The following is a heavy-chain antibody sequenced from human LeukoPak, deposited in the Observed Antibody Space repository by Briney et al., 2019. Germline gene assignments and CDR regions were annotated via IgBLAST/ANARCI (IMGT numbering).Heavy chain of an antibody. Sequence: PSETLSLTRTVSGGSISSYYWSWIRQPAGKGLEWIGRIYTSGSTNYNPSLKSRVTMSVDTSKNQFSLKLSSVTAADTAVYYCARGHAPGVTIFGVVISFWVWFDPWGQGTLVTVSS. V-gene: IGHV4-4*07. CDR1: GGSISSYY. D-gene: IGHD3-3*01. CDR3: ARGHAPGVTIFGVVISFWVWFDP. J-gene: IGHJ5*02. CDR2: IYTSGST.